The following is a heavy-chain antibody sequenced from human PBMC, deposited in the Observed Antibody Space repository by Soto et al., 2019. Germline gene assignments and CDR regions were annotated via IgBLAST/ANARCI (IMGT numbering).Heavy chain of an antibody. V-gene: IGHV3-30*18. CDR3: AKDGSGSPRRHYYYGLDV. D-gene: IGHD3-10*01. CDR2: ISYDGTNK. J-gene: IGHJ6*02. Sequence: QVQLVESGGGVVQPGRSLRLSCAASGFTFSSYGMHWVRQAPGKGLDWVAVISYDGTNKYYADSVKGRFTLSRDNSKKTLYLQMNSLRVEDTAVYYCAKDGSGSPRRHYYYGLDVWGQGTTVTVSS. CDR1: GFTFSSYG.